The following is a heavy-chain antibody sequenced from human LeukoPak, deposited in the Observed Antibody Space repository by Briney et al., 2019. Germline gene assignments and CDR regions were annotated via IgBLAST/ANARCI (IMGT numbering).Heavy chain of an antibody. CDR3: AKRTEAHGSYGEAYEAD. J-gene: IGHJ4*02. V-gene: IGHV3-30*02. D-gene: IGHD1-26*01. Sequence: SGGSLRLSCAASGFTFSSYAMHWVRQAPGKGLEWVAFIRYAGSNKYYADSVKGRFTIPRANSKNTPYLQIDSLRAEDTAGYYCAKRTEAHGSYGEAYEADWRQGTLVSV. CDR1: GFTFSSYA. CDR2: IRYAGSNK.